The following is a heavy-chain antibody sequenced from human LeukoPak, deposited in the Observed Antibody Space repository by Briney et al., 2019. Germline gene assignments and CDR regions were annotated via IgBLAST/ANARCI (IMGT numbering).Heavy chain of an antibody. V-gene: IGHV3-48*03. CDR2: ISSSGSTI. D-gene: IGHD3-22*01. Sequence: GGSLRLSCAASGLTFSSYEMNWVRQAPGKGLEWVSYISSSGSTIYYADSVKGRFTISRDNAKNSLYLQMNSLRAEDTAVYYCARAPIPDYYEARGGYYGMDVWGKGTTVTVSS. J-gene: IGHJ6*04. CDR1: GLTFSSYE. CDR3: ARAPIPDYYEARGGYYGMDV.